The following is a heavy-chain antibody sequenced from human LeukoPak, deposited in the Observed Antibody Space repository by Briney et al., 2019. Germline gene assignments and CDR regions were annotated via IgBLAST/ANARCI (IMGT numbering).Heavy chain of an antibody. Sequence: SETLSLTCTVSGGSIGTYYWSWIRQPPEKGLEWIGFIDYSGNTNYNPSLKGRVTLSIDTSQNQFSLKLYSVTATDTAVYYCARDINHNRMVRGVMDWFDPWSQRTLVTVSS. J-gene: IGHJ5*02. CDR1: GGSIGTYY. CDR3: ARDINHNRMVRGVMDWFDP. CDR2: IDYSGNT. V-gene: IGHV4-59*01. D-gene: IGHD3-10*01.